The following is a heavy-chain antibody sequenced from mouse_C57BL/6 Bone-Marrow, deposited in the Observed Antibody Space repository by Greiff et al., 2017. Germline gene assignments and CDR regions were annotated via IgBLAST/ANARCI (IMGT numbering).Heavy chain of an antibody. CDR1: GFNIKDDY. CDR3: TYYYGSSFRWYIDV. J-gene: IGHJ1*03. V-gene: IGHV14-4*01. D-gene: IGHD1-1*01. CDR2: IDPENGDT. Sequence: VQLQQSGAELVRPGASVKLSCTASGFNIKDDYMHWVKQRPEQGLEWIGWIDPENGDTEYASKFQGKATITADTSSNTAYLQLSSLTSEDTAVYYCTYYYGSSFRWYIDVWGTGTTGTVSS.